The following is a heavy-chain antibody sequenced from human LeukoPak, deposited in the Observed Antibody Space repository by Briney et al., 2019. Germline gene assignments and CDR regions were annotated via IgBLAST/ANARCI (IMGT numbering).Heavy chain of an antibody. Sequence: PGGSLRLSCAASGFTFSSYSMNWVRQAPRKGLEWVSSISSSSSYIYYADSVKGRFTISRDNAKNSLYLQMNSLRAEDTAVYYCARDSVVVVPAAYIPLNWFDPWGQGTLVTVSS. J-gene: IGHJ5*02. D-gene: IGHD2-2*01. CDR2: ISSSSSYI. CDR1: GFTFSSYS. V-gene: IGHV3-21*01. CDR3: ARDSVVVVPAAYIPLNWFDP.